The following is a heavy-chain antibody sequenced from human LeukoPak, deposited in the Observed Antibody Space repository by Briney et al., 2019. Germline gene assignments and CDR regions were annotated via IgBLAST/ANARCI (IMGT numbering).Heavy chain of an antibody. V-gene: IGHV4-38-2*01. CDR2: IYHSGST. J-gene: IGHJ5*02. D-gene: IGHD6-19*01. CDR1: GYSISSGYY. CDR3: ARVSLVAVAGTLGYNWFDP. Sequence: PSETLSLTCAVSGYSISSGYYWGWIRQPPGKGLEWIGSIYHSGSTYYNPSLKSRVTISVDTSKNQFPLKLTSVTAADTAMYYCARVSLVAVAGTLGYNWFDPWGQGTLVTVSS.